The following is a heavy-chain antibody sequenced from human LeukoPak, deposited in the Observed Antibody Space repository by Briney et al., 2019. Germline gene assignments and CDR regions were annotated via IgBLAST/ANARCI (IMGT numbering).Heavy chain of an antibody. CDR2: IRYDGSNK. CDR1: GFTFSSYG. Sequence: GGSLRLSCAASGFTFSSYGMHCLRHAPGKGLEWVAFIRYDGSNKYYADSVKRRFTISRDNSKNTLYLKMNSPRAEDTAVYYCAKDHPIYYWGQGTLVTVSS. CDR3: AKDHPIYY. V-gene: IGHV3-30*02. J-gene: IGHJ4*02.